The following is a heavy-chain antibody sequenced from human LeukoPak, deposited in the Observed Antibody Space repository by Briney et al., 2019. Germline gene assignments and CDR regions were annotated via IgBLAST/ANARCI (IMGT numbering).Heavy chain of an antibody. J-gene: IGHJ4*02. CDR1: GFTFSSYS. Sequence: GGSLRLSCAASGFTFSSYSMNWVRQAPGERLEWVSSISGSSSYIYYADSVKGRFTISKDNAKNTVYLQMNSLRAEDTAVYYCVSFYETYWGRGTLVTVSS. D-gene: IGHD2/OR15-2a*01. CDR2: ISGSSSYI. CDR3: VSFYETY. V-gene: IGHV3-21*01.